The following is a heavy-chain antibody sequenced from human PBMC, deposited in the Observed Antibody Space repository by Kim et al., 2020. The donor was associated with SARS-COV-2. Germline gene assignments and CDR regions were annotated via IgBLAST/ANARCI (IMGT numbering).Heavy chain of an antibody. V-gene: IGHV4-34*01. CDR1: GGSFSGYY. Sequence: SETLSLTCAVYGGSFSGYYWSWIHQPPGKGLEWIGEINHSGSTNYNPSLKSRVTISVDTSKNQFSLKLSSVTAADTAVYYCARGQRITMIVVVITPFYY. CDR3: ARGQRITMIVVVITPFYY. CDR2: INHSGST. J-gene: IGHJ6*01. D-gene: IGHD3-22*01.